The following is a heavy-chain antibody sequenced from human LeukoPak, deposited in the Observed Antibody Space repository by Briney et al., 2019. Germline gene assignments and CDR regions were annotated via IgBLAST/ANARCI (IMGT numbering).Heavy chain of an antibody. CDR1: GGTFSSYA. D-gene: IGHD2-2*01. V-gene: IGHV1-69*04. J-gene: IGHJ6*02. Sequence: ASVKVPCKASGGTFSSYAISWVRQAPGQGLEWMGRIIPILGIANYAQKFQGRVTITADKSTSTAYMELSSLRSEDTAVYYCARVRRIVVPAATYYYYGMDVWGQGTTVTVSS. CDR2: IIPILGIA. CDR3: ARVRRIVVPAATYYYYGMDV.